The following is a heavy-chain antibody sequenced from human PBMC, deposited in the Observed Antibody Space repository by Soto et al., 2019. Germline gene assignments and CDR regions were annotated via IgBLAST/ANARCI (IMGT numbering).Heavy chain of an antibody. CDR3: ARDWGGGTFDY. J-gene: IGHJ4*02. CDR2: ISYSGST. D-gene: IGHD3-16*01. V-gene: IGHV4-59*01. CDR1: GGSINGYY. Sequence: SETLSLTCTFSGGSINGYYWSWIRQPPGKGLEWIGYISYSGSTNYNPSLKSRVTISVDTSKNQFSPKLSSVTAADTAVYYCARDWGGGTFDYWGQGTLVTVSS.